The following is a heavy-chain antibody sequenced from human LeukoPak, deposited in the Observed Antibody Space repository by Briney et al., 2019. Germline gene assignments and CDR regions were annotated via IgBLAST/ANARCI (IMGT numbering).Heavy chain of an antibody. CDR2: INPNSGGT. V-gene: IGHV1-2*02. CDR3: ARRPGYGSDAFDI. D-gene: IGHD3-10*01. CDR1: GYTFTGYY. J-gene: IGHJ3*02. Sequence: ASVKVSCKASGYTFTGYYMHWVRQAPGQGLEWMGWINPNSGGTNYAQKFQGRVTMTRDTSISTAYMELSRLRSDDTAVYYCARRPGYGSDAFDIWGQGTMVTVSS.